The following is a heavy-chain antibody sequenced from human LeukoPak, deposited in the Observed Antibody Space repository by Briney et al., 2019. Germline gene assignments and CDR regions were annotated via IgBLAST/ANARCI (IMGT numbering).Heavy chain of an antibody. CDR3: ARVLARSGEMSGSYYYY. Sequence: SVKVSCKASGGTFSSYAINWVRQAPGQGLEWMGGIIPIFGTPNYAQKFQGRVTINTDESTNTAYMEMSSLRPEDTAVYYCARVLARSGEMSGSYYYYWGQGTLVTVSS. V-gene: IGHV1-69*05. CDR2: IIPIFGTP. J-gene: IGHJ4*02. D-gene: IGHD1-26*01. CDR1: GGTFSSYA.